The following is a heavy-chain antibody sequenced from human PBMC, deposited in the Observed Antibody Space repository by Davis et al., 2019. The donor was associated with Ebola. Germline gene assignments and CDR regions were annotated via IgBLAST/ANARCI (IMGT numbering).Heavy chain of an antibody. J-gene: IGHJ5*02. CDR1: GYSFTSYW. CDR2: IYPGDSVT. Sequence: GESLKISCKCSGYSFTSYWLAWVRQLPGKGLEWGGIIYPGDSVTRCSPSFQGQVTIAADKSISNAYLQWSILKASDTAMFYCARLGYCSGGSCTNWFEPWGQGPLVTVSS. D-gene: IGHD2-15*01. V-gene: IGHV5-51*01. CDR3: ARLGYCSGGSCTNWFEP.